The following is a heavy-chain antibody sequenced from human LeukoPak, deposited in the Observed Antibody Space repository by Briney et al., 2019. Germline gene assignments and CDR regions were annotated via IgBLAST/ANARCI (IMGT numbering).Heavy chain of an antibody. D-gene: IGHD2-2*01. CDR2: MSETGSEK. CDR3: ARDIVVVPAARPYYYGMDV. V-gene: IGHV3-7*04. CDR1: GLTFSSYV. J-gene: IGHJ6*02. Sequence: TGRSLRLSCAPSGLTFSSYVMTWGREAPGKGLEWVAGMSETGSEKYYVVSVKGRFTISRDNAKNSLYLQMNSLRAEDTAVYYCARDIVVVPAARPYYYGMDVWGQGTTVTVSS.